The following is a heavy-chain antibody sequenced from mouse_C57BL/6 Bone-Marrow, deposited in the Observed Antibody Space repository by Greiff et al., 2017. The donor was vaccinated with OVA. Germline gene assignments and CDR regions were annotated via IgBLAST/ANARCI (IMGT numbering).Heavy chain of an antibody. D-gene: IGHD2-1*01. CDR2: IDPENGDT. CDR1: GFNIKDDY. J-gene: IGHJ3*01. CDR3: TPIYYGAY. Sequence: EVQLQQSGAELVRPGASVKLSCTASGFNIKDDYMHWVKQRPEQGLEWIGWIDPENGDTEYASKFQGKATITADTSSNTAYLPLSSLTSEDTAVYYCTPIYYGAYWGQGTLVTVSA. V-gene: IGHV14-4*01.